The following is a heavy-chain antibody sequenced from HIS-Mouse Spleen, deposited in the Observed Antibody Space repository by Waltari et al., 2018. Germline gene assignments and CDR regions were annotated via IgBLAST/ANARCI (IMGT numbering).Heavy chain of an antibody. CDR3: AKDRLYDSSGYYFDAFDI. Sequence: QVQLVESGGGVVQPGRSLRLSCAAPGFTCSRDGRPWVRQAPGKGLEWVAVISYDGSNKYYADSVKGRFTISRDNSKNTLYLQMNSLRAEDTAVYYCAKDRLYDSSGYYFDAFDIWGQGTMVTVSS. D-gene: IGHD3-22*01. J-gene: IGHJ3*02. CDR2: ISYDGSNK. V-gene: IGHV3-30*18. CDR1: GFTCSRDG.